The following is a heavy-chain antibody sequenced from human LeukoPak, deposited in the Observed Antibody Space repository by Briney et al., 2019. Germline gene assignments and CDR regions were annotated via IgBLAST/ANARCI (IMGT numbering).Heavy chain of an antibody. Sequence: ASVKVSCKASGYTFTSYYMHWVRQAPGQGLEWMGIINPSGGSTSYAQKFQGRVTMTRDTSTSTVYMELSSLRSEDTAVYYCAKDLCFGSSCWSYFDYWGQGSLVTVSS. CDR3: AKDLCFGSSCWSYFDY. J-gene: IGHJ4*02. V-gene: IGHV1-46*01. D-gene: IGHD6-13*01. CDR2: INPSGGST. CDR1: GYTFTSYY.